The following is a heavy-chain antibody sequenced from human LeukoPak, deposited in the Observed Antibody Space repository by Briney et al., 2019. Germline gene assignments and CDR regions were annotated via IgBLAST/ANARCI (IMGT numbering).Heavy chain of an antibody. V-gene: IGHV3-48*03. CDR1: GFTFSSYE. Sequence: GGSVRLSCAASGFTFSSYEMNWVRQAPGKGLEWVSYISSSGSTIYYADSVKGRFTISRDNAKNSLYLQMNSLRAEDTAVYYCAGDFQWLADYWGQGTLVTVSS. CDR2: ISSSGSTI. J-gene: IGHJ4*02. CDR3: AGDFQWLADY. D-gene: IGHD6-19*01.